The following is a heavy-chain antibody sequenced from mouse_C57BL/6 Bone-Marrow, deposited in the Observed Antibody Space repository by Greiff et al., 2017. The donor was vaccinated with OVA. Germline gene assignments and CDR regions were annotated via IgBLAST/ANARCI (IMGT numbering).Heavy chain of an antibody. CDR1: GYTFTSYG. CDR3: DLRGSSSYWYFDV. Sequence: QVQLKQSGAELARPGASVKLSCKASGYTFTSYGISWVKQRTGQGLEWIGEIYPRSGNTYYNEKFKGKATLTADKSSSTAYMELRSLTSEDSAVYFCDLRGSSSYWYFDVWGTGTTVTVSS. V-gene: IGHV1-81*01. D-gene: IGHD1-1*01. CDR2: IYPRSGNT. J-gene: IGHJ1*03.